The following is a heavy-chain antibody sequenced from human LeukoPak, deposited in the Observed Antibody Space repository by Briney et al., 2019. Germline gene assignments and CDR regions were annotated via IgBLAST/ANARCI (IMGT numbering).Heavy chain of an antibody. D-gene: IGHD5-18*01. V-gene: IGHV4-4*07. CDR2: IFTGGST. J-gene: IGHJ4*02. CDR3: ARDRGNNYGFTYDF. Sequence: PSETLSLTCTVSGGSITSYYWNWIRQPAGKGLEWIGRIFTGGSTNYSPSLRSRVTMSVDTSKNQFPLKLSSVTAADTAVYYCARDRGNNYGFTYDFWGQGTPVTVSS. CDR1: GGSITSYY.